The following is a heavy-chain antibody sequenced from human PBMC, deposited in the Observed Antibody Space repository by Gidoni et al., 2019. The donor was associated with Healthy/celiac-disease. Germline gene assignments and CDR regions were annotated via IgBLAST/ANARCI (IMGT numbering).Heavy chain of an antibody. CDR2: ISYDGSNK. V-gene: IGHV3-30*18. Sequence: QVQLVESGGGVVQPGRSLRLSCAASGFTFSSYGMPWVRQAPGKGLEWVAVISYDGSNKYYADSVKGRFTISRDNSKNTLYLQMNSLRAEDTAVYYCAKDLVPYYYGSGSYPGNYWGQGTLVTVSS. J-gene: IGHJ4*02. CDR1: GFTFSSYG. D-gene: IGHD3-10*01. CDR3: AKDLVPYYYGSGSYPGNY.